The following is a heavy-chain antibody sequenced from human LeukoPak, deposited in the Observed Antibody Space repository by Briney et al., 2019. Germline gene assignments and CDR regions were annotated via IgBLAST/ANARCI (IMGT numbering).Heavy chain of an antibody. CDR1: GYTFTSYA. D-gene: IGHD5-18*01. J-gene: IGHJ4*02. Sequence: ASVKVSCKASGYTFTSYAMDWVRQAPGQGLEWMGWINTNTGNPTYAQGFTGRFVFSLDTSVSTAYLQISSLKAEDTAVYYCARDLLQLWMGGVTYYFDYWGQGTLVTVSS. V-gene: IGHV7-4-1*02. CDR2: INTNTGNP. CDR3: ARDLLQLWMGGVTYYFDY.